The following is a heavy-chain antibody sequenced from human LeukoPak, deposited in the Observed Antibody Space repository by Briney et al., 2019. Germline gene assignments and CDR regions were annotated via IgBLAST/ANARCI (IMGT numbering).Heavy chain of an antibody. CDR3: ARGKEAVAGKVWYFDL. J-gene: IGHJ2*01. Sequence: ASVKVSCKASGYTFTSYYMHWVRQAPGQGLESMGIINPSGGSTSYAQKFQGRVTMTRDTSTSTVYMELSSLRSEDTAVYYCARGKEAVAGKVWYFDLWGRGTLVTVSS. CDR2: INPSGGST. D-gene: IGHD6-19*01. V-gene: IGHV1-46*01. CDR1: GYTFTSYY.